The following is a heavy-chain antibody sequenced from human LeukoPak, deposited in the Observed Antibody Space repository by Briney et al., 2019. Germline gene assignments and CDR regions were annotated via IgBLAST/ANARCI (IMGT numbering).Heavy chain of an antibody. D-gene: IGHD3-3*01. CDR2: IWYDGSNK. V-gene: IGHV3-33*01. Sequence: GGSLRLSCAASGFTSSSYGMHWVRQAPGKGLEWVAVIWYDGSNKYYADSVKGRFTISRDNSKNTLYLQMNSLRAEDTAVYYCARDQGYDFWSGYYPAQYWGQGTLVTVSS. J-gene: IGHJ4*02. CDR1: GFTSSSYG. CDR3: ARDQGYDFWSGYYPAQY.